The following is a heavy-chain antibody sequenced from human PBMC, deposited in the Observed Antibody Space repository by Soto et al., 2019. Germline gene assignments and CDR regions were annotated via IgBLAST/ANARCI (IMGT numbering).Heavy chain of an antibody. D-gene: IGHD6-19*01. J-gene: IGHJ5*02. CDR3: ARGGIAVAGTWWFDP. CDR1: GYTFTSYG. Sequence: QVQLVQSGAEVKKPGASVKVSCKASGYTFTSYGISWVRQAPGQGLEWMGWISAYNGNTNDAQKLQGRVTMTTDTSTSTGHMGERSLRSGDTAVYYCARGGIAVAGTWWFDPWGQGTLVTVSS. V-gene: IGHV1-18*01. CDR2: ISAYNGNT.